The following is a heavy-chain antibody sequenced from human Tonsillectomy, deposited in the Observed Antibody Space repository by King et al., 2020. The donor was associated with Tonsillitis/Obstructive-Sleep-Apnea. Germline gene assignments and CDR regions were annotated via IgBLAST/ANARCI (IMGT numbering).Heavy chain of an antibody. Sequence: VQLVESGGGFIQPGRSLRLSCAAYGFTCSSYEMNWVRQAPGKGLEWVSYIGSSDTVYYADSVKGRFTISRDNAKNSLYLQMNSLRTEDTAVYYCARAENFWSAPFDYWGQGTLVTVSS. CDR2: IGSSDTV. CDR1: GFTCSSYE. CDR3: ARAENFWSAPFDY. D-gene: IGHD3-3*01. V-gene: IGHV3-48*03. J-gene: IGHJ4*02.